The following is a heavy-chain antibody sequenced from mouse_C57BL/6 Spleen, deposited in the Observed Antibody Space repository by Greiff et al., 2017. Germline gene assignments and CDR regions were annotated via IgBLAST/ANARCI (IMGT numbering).Heavy chain of an antibody. CDR1: GYSITSGYY. D-gene: IGHD2-4*01. V-gene: IGHV3-6*01. CDR3: ARGLYYDYEKNAMDY. J-gene: IGHJ4*01. CDR2: ISYDGSN. Sequence: EVKLQESGPGLVKPSQSLSLTCSVTGYSITSGYYWNWIRQFPGNKLEWMGYISYDGSNNYNPSLKNRISITRDTSKNQFFLKLNSVTTEDTATYYCARGLYYDYEKNAMDYWGQGTSVTVSS.